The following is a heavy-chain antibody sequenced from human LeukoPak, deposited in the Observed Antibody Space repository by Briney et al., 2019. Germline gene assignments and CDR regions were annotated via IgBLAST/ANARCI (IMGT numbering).Heavy chain of an antibody. CDR3: ARDSGSYYERFDY. J-gene: IGHJ4*02. Sequence: GASVKVSCKASGGTFSSYAISWVRQAPGQGLEWMGGIIPIFGTANYAQKLQGRVTITTDESTSTAYMELSSLRSEDTAVYYCARDSGSYYERFDYWGQGTLVTVSS. V-gene: IGHV1-69*05. D-gene: IGHD1-26*01. CDR1: GGTFSSYA. CDR2: IIPIFGTA.